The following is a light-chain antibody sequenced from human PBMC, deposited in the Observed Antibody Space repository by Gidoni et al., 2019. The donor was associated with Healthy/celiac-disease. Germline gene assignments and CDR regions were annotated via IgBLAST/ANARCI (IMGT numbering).Light chain of an antibody. CDR2: AAS. J-gene: IGKJ2*01. Sequence: DIQMPQSPSSLSAPQGDRVTITCRASQSISSNINWYQQKPGKAPKLLIYAASSLQSGVPSRFSGSGSVTDFTLTISSLQPEDFGTYYCQQSYSTPMYTFGQGTKLEIK. CDR3: QQSYSTPMYT. V-gene: IGKV1-39*01. CDR1: QSISSN.